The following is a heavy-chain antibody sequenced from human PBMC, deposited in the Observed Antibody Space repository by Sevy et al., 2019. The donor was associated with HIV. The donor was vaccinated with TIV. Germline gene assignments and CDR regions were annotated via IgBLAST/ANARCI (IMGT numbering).Heavy chain of an antibody. CDR3: ARDRAASGEFDY. V-gene: IGHV3-23*01. J-gene: IGHJ4*02. CDR2: ISGSGDNT. D-gene: IGHD6-25*01. Sequence: GGSLRLSFAASGISFSNYAMNWVRQAPGKGLEWVSSISGSGDNTYYADSVKGRFTISRDNSKNTLYLQLNSLRVDDTAVYYCARDRAASGEFDYWGQGTLVTVSS. CDR1: GISFSNYA.